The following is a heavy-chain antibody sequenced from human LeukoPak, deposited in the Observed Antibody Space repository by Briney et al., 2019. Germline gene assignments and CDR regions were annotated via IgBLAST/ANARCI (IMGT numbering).Heavy chain of an antibody. D-gene: IGHD5-12*01. Sequence: ASVKVSCKASGYTFTSYGISWVRQAPGQGLEWMGWLSTYNGNTNCAQKLQGRVTLSTDTSTTTAYMELRSLRSDDTAVYYCARFPHSVRGYAGNWFDPWGQGTLVTVSS. V-gene: IGHV1-18*01. CDR1: GYTFTSYG. CDR2: LSTYNGNT. CDR3: ARFPHSVRGYAGNWFDP. J-gene: IGHJ5*02.